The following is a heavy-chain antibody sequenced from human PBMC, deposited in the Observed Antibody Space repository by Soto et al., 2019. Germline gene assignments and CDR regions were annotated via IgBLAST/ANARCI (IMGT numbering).Heavy chain of an antibody. J-gene: IGHJ5*02. CDR2: IYHSGST. D-gene: IGHD2-2*02. V-gene: IGHV4-38-2*02. CDR1: GYSISSGYY. Sequence: SETLSLTCAVSGYSISSGYYWGWIRQPPGKGLEWIGSIYHSGSTYYNPSLKSRVTISVDTSKNQFSLKLSSVTAADTAVYYCAREMLVVVPAAIGYLWFDPWGQGTLVT. CDR3: AREMLVVVPAAIGYLWFDP.